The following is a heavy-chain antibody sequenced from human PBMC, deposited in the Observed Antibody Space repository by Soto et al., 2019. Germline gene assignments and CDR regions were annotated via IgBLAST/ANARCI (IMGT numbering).Heavy chain of an antibody. Sequence: QVQLVQSGAEVKKPGSSVKVSCKASGGSFSSNAISWVRQAPGQGLEWMGGIIPIFGTANYAQNFQGRVTITADKSTGTACMEVSSLRSEDTAVYYCARDVGHSSSWMMDHWGQGTLVTVSS. CDR3: ARDVGHSSSWMMDH. CDR2: IIPIFGTA. CDR1: GGSFSSNA. D-gene: IGHD6-13*01. V-gene: IGHV1-69*06. J-gene: IGHJ4*02.